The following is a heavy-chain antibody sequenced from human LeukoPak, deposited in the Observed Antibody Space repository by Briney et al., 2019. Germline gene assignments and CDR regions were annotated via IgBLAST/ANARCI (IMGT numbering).Heavy chain of an antibody. CDR1: GGTFSSYA. V-gene: IGHV1-69*04. CDR3: TIAWYLDFWTGFHL. J-gene: IGHJ5*02. CDR2: IIPILGIA. Sequence: ASVKVSCKASGGTFSSYAISWVRQAPGQGLEWMGRIIPILGIANYAQKFQGRVTITADKSTSTAYMELSSLRSDDTAVYYCTIAWYLDFWTGFHLWGQGTLVTVSS. D-gene: IGHD3/OR15-3a*01.